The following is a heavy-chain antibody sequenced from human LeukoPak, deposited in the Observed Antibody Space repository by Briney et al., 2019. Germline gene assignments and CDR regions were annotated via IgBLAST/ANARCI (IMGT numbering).Heavy chain of an antibody. CDR3: ARISYYGSGSYYRAEAIDY. D-gene: IGHD3-10*01. J-gene: IGHJ4*02. CDR1: GYSVNNIYY. V-gene: IGHV4-38-2*01. Sequence: SETLSLTCSVSGYSVNNIYYWDWIRQPPGKGLEFIGSINHDGTTYYNSALKSRVTISVDTTKNQFSLKLSSVTAADTAVYYCARISYYGSGSYYRAEAIDYWGQGTLVTVSS. CDR2: INHDGTT.